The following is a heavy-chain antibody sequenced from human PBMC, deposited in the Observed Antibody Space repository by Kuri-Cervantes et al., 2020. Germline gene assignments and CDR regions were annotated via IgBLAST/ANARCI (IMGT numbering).Heavy chain of an antibody. CDR2: IIPIFGTA. D-gene: IGHD3-10*01. CDR3: AREPTPYYFGSVPSYFDY. Sequence: SVKVSCKASGGTFSSYAISWVRQAPGQGLEWMGGIIPIFGTANYAQKFQGRVTITTDESTSTAYMELSSLRSDDTAVYYCAREPTPYYFGSVPSYFDYGGQGTLVTVSS. CDR1: GGTFSSYA. J-gene: IGHJ4*02. V-gene: IGHV1-69*05.